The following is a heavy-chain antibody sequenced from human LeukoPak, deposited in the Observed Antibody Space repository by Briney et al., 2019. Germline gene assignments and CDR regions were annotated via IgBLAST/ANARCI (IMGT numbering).Heavy chain of an antibody. V-gene: IGHV4-59*01. Sequence: RSETLSLTCTVSGGSISSYYWSWIRQPPGKGLEWIGYIYYSGSTNYNPSLKSRVTISVDTSKNQFSLKLSSVTAADTAVYYCAGNYGSGSPFDYWGQGTLVTVSS. CDR1: GGSISSYY. CDR3: AGNYGSGSPFDY. J-gene: IGHJ4*02. CDR2: IYYSGST. D-gene: IGHD3-10*01.